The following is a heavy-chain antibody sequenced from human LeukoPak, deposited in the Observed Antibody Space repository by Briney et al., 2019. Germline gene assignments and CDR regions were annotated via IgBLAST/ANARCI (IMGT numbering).Heavy chain of an antibody. CDR1: GFTFGDYA. J-gene: IGHJ3*02. D-gene: IGHD5-12*01. CDR3: TRDVPRLLQSAFDI. V-gene: IGHV3-49*03. CDR2: IRSKAYGGTT. Sequence: GGSLRLSCTASGFTFGDYAMSWFRQAPGKGLEWVGFIRSKAYGGTTEYAASVKGRFTISRDDSKSIAYLQMNSLKTEDTAVYYCTRDVPRLLQSAFDIWGQGTMVTVSS.